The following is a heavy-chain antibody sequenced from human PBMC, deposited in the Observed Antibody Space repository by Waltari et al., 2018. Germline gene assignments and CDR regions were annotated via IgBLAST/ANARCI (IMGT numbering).Heavy chain of an antibody. CDR1: GGSISLYY. Sequence: QVQLQESGPGLVKPSETLSLTCTVSGGSISLYYWGWIRQPPGKGLEYIGHIFYNGNTDYNPSLRSRITLSVDLSKNQFSLKVNSVTAADTAVYYCARWYCTSGSCNHLDFWGQGALVTVSS. D-gene: IGHD2-8*01. V-gene: IGHV4-59*01. J-gene: IGHJ4*02. CDR2: IFYNGNT. CDR3: ARWYCTSGSCNHLDF.